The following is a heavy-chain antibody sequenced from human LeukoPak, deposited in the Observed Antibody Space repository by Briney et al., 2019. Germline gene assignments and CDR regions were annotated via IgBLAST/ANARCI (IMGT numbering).Heavy chain of an antibody. CDR1: GFTFSDFY. J-gene: IGHJ4*02. CDR3: AREGIADVAASHY. CDR2: ISSTGNTI. V-gene: IGHV3-11*04. Sequence: GGSLRLSCAASGFTFSDFYMSWIRQAPGKGLEWVSYISSTGNTIYYADSVKGRFTISRDNAKNSLYLQMNSLRAEDTAVYYCAREGIADVAASHYWGQGTLVTVSS. D-gene: IGHD2-15*01.